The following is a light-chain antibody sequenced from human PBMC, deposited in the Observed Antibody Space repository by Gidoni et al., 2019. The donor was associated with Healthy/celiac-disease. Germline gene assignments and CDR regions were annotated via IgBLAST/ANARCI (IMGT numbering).Light chain of an antibody. J-gene: IGLJ1*01. Sequence: HSVLTQPPSVSAPPGHKVTISCHGICSNIGNNYVSLYQQLPGTAPKLPIYDNNKRPSGIPDRFSGSKSGTSATLGITGLQTGDEADYYCGTWDSSLSAGVFGTGTKVTVL. CDR1: CSNIGNNY. CDR2: DNN. CDR3: GTWDSSLSAGV. V-gene: IGLV1-51*01.